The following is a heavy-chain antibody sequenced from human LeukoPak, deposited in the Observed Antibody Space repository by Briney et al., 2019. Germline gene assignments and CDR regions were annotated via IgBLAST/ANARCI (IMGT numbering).Heavy chain of an antibody. V-gene: IGHV3-13*01. CDR3: VREGYSSGRAPAFDV. Sequence: PGGSLRLSCVASGFTFSSSVMHWVRQPTGKGLEWVSAIGVGGETYYLDSVKGRFTISSENARNSLYLQMNSLTAGDTAMYYCVREGYSSGRAPAFDVWGQGTTVTVSS. D-gene: IGHD6-19*01. CDR2: IGVGGET. CDR1: GFTFSSSV. J-gene: IGHJ3*01.